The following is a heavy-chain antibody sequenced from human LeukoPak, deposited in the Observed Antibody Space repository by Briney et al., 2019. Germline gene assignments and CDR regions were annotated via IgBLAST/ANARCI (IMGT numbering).Heavy chain of an antibody. D-gene: IGHD6-19*01. CDR3: SCRKEIAVTGASATYLDY. V-gene: IGHV1-69*01. Sequence: SVKVSCKASGDTFSSYGISWVRQAPGQGLEWMGGIIPIFGTANYAQKFQGRGTITAEESTTTAYMELNTLRSEDTAVYFCSCRKEIAVTGASATYLDYWGQGTMVTVSS. CDR2: IIPIFGTA. CDR1: GDTFSSYG. J-gene: IGHJ4*02.